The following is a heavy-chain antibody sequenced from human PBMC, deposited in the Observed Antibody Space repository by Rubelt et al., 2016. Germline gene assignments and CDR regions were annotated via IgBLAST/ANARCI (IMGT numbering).Heavy chain of an antibody. CDR3: ARQRAVAAPDY. Sequence: QLQLQESGPGLVKPSETLSLTCTVSGGSISSSSYYWGWIRQPPGKGLEWIGSIYYSGSTYYNPSLKSRVTISVDTSKNQFSLKLSSVTAADTAVYYCARQRAVAAPDYWGQGTLVTVSS. CDR1: GGSISSSSYY. J-gene: IGHJ4*02. V-gene: IGHV4-39*01. CDR2: IYYSGST. D-gene: IGHD6-19*01.